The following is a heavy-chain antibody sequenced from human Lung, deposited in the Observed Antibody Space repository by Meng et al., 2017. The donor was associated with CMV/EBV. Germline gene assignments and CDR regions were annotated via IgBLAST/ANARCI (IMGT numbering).Heavy chain of an antibody. Sequence: GGSLRLSCAASGFTFSDYYMSWIRQAPGKGLEWVSYISSSGSTIYYADSAKGRFTISRDNAKNSLYLQMNSLRAEDTAVYYCARTGTSANYYYYYGMDVWGQGTTVTVSS. CDR1: GFTFSDYY. J-gene: IGHJ6*02. CDR3: ARTGTSANYYYYYGMDV. D-gene: IGHD1/OR15-1a*01. V-gene: IGHV3-11*01. CDR2: ISSSGSTI.